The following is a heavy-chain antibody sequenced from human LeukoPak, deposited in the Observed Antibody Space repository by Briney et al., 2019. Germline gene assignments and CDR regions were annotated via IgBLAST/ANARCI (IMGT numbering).Heavy chain of an antibody. D-gene: IGHD1-26*01. CDR1: GGSISSYY. V-gene: IGHV4-59*04. J-gene: IGHJ4*02. CDR3: AKSGGYGLIDY. CDR2: IYSSGST. Sequence: SETLSLTCTVSGGSISSYYWGWIRQPPGKGLEWIGNIYSSGSTYYNASLQSRVTISIDTPKNQFSLRLNSVTAADTAMYYCAKSGGYGLIDYWGQGTRVTVSS.